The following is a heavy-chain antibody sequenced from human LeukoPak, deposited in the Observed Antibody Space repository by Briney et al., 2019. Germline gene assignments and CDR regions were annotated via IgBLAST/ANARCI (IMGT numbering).Heavy chain of an antibody. CDR3: ARDSVDFDWLFYYFDY. D-gene: IGHD3-9*01. CDR2: ISSSSSYI. V-gene: IGHV3-21*01. J-gene: IGHJ4*02. Sequence: PGGSLRLSCAASGFTFSSYSMNWVRQAPGKGLEWVSSISSSSSYIYYADSVKGRFTISRDNAKNSLYLQMNSLRAEDTAVYYCARDSVDFDWLFYYFDYWGQGTLVTVSS. CDR1: GFTFSSYS.